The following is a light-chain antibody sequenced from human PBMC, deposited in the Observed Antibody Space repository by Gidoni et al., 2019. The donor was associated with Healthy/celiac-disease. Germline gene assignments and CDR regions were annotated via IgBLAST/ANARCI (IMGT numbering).Light chain of an antibody. Sequence: EIVLPQSPGTLSLSPWQRATLSCRASQSVRSSYLTWYQQKPGQAHRLLIYGASRRATGNPDRLSGSGSGTDFTRTISRLENEDVAVYYCQQYGNSLVLTFGGGTKVEIK. V-gene: IGKV3-20*01. CDR1: QSVRSSY. J-gene: IGKJ4*01. CDR2: GAS. CDR3: QQYGNSLVLT.